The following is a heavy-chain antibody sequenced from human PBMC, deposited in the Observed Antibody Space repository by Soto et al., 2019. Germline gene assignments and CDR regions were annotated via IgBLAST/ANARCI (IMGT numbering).Heavy chain of an antibody. V-gene: IGHV5-10-1*01. J-gene: IGHJ4*02. CDR2: IDPSGSTT. CDR3: ARLQRLGSGWWGLD. D-gene: IGHD6-19*01. Sequence: PGESLKISCKGSGYSFTTYWITWVLQMPGKGLEWMSRIDPSGSTTNYSPSFKGHVTISVDKSIRAAFLQWSSLRASDTAIYYCARLQRLGSGWWGLDWGQGTLVTVYS. CDR1: GYSFTTYW.